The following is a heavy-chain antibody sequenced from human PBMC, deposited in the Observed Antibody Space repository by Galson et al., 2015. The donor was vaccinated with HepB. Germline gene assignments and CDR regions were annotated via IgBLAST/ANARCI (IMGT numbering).Heavy chain of an antibody. Sequence: SVKVSCKASGGTFSSYAISWVRQAPGQGLEWMGRIIPIFGTANYAQKFQGRVTITADESTSTAYMELSSLRSEDTAVYYCAREGKDCSSTSCYYYYGMDVWGQGTTVTVSS. V-gene: IGHV1-69*13. CDR3: AREGKDCSSTSCYYYYGMDV. D-gene: IGHD2-2*01. J-gene: IGHJ6*02. CDR2: IIPIFGTA. CDR1: GGTFSSYA.